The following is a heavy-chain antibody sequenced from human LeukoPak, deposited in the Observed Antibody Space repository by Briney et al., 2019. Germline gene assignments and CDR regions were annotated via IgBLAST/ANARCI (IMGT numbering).Heavy chain of an antibody. Sequence: GGSLRLSCAASGIIFSNYAMHWVRQGPGKGLECISTISSDGGSTYYANSVKGRFTISRDNSKNTLYLQMGSLRAEGMAVYYCARGRQGAKTRYFDLWGRGTRVTVSS. CDR3: ARGRQGAKTRYFDL. V-gene: IGHV3-64*01. D-gene: IGHD1-26*01. CDR1: GIIFSNYA. CDR2: ISSDGGST. J-gene: IGHJ2*01.